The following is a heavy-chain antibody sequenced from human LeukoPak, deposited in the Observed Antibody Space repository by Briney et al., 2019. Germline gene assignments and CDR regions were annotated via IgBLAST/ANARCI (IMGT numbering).Heavy chain of an antibody. V-gene: IGHV1-69*04. D-gene: IGHD1-26*01. Sequence: SVTVSCKASGGTFSSYAISWVRPAPAQGLEWMGRIIPILGIANYAQKFQGRVTITADKSTSTAYMELSSLRSEDTAVYYCARPIVGATTWDLDYWGQGTLVTVSS. CDR1: GGTFSSYA. J-gene: IGHJ4*02. CDR2: IIPILGIA. CDR3: ARPIVGATTWDLDY.